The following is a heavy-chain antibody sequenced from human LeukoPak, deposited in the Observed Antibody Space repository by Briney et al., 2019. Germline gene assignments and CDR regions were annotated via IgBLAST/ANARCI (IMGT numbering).Heavy chain of an antibody. CDR3: ARPSLRFLELYYLDY. D-gene: IGHD3-3*01. Sequence: ASVKVSCKASGYTFTGYYMHWVRQAPGQGLEWMGWINPNSGGTNYAQKFQGRVTMTRDTSISTAYMELSRLRSDDTAVYYCARPSLRFLELYYLDYWGQGTLVTVSS. V-gene: IGHV1-2*02. J-gene: IGHJ4*02. CDR1: GYTFTGYY. CDR2: INPNSGGT.